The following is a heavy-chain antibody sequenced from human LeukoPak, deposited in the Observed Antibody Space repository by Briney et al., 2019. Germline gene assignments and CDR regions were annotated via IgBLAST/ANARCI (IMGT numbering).Heavy chain of an antibody. V-gene: IGHV4-4*02. J-gene: IGHJ4*02. CDR3: TRESGAFSPFGF. Sequence: SETLSLTCALSGGSITTTNWWSWVRQPPGKGLEWIGEVHLNGATNYNPSLESRVSMSIDKSKNHLSLEVTSVTAADTAIYYCTRESGAFSPFGFWGQGTLLTVSS. CDR2: VHLNGAT. D-gene: IGHD1-26*01. CDR1: GGSITTTNW.